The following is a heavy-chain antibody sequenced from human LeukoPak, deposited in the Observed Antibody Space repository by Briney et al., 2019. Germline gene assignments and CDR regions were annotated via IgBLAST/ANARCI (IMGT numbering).Heavy chain of an antibody. V-gene: IGHV3-64*01. CDR3: ARDPVMGSGWYPPFYYGLDV. CDR1: ESTFSRNG. J-gene: IGHJ6*02. Sequence: GGSLRLSCVASESTFSRNGFHWVRRAPGKGLEYVSGISTNGVDTFYANSVKGRFTISRDNSKNTVYLQMGSLRTEDMAVYYCARDPVMGSGWYPPFYYGLDVWGQGTTVTVSS. CDR2: ISTNGVDT. D-gene: IGHD6-19*01.